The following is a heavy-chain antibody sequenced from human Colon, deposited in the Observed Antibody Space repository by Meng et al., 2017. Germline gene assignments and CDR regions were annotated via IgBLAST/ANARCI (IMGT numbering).Heavy chain of an antibody. CDR3: ASRGYSYGYAY. Sequence: GESLKISCAASGFTFSNYSMNWVRQAPGKGLEWVSSISSDSRYIYYPDSVKGRFTISRDNAKNSLYLQMNSLRAEDTAVYYCASRGYSYGYAYWGHGTLVTVSS. CDR1: GFTFSNYS. J-gene: IGHJ4*01. V-gene: IGHV3-21*01. D-gene: IGHD5-18*01. CDR2: ISSDSRYI.